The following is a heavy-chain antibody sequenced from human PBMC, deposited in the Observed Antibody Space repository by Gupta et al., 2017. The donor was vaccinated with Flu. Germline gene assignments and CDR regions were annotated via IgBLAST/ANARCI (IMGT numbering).Heavy chain of an antibody. Sequence: HVHLVDSGGTVVQPGGSLRLSCAGAGFTFSAYGISWVRQAPSKGQEWVASKWHDGNKKNYADSVKDRFTISRDTSHNTLDLQMSSRRVEDTALYYCAREGRPPTSQDGILTAKDWGQGTLVTVSS. CDR1: GFTFSAYG. V-gene: IGHV3-33*01. CDR2: KWHDGNKK. CDR3: AREGRPPTSQDGILTAKD. D-gene: IGHD3-9*01. J-gene: IGHJ4*02.